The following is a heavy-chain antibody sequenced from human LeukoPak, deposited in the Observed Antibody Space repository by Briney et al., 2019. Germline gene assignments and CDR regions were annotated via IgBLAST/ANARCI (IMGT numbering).Heavy chain of an antibody. Sequence: SETLSLTCTVSGGSISSSSYYWGWIRQPPGKGLEWIGSIYYSGSTYYNPSLKSRVTISVDTSKNQFSLKLSSVTAADTAVYYCAREYYYDSSVYYEIYYFDYWGQGTLVTVSS. V-gene: IGHV4-39*02. CDR2: IYYSGST. D-gene: IGHD3-22*01. CDR1: GGSISSSSYY. CDR3: AREYYYDSSVYYEIYYFDY. J-gene: IGHJ4*02.